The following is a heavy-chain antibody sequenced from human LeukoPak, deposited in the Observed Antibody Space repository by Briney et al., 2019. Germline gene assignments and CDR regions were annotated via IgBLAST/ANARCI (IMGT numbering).Heavy chain of an antibody. CDR3: ASADSGYGDDY. Sequence: ASVKVSCKASGGTFSSYAISWVRQAPGQGLEWMGGIIPIFGTANYAQKFQGRVTITADESTSTAYMELSSLRSDDTAVYYCASADSGYGDDYWGQGTLVTVSS. CDR2: IIPIFGTA. J-gene: IGHJ4*02. D-gene: IGHD5-12*01. CDR1: GGTFSSYA. V-gene: IGHV1-69*13.